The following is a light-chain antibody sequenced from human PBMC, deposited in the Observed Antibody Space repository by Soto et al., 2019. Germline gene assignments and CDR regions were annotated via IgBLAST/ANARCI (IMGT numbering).Light chain of an antibody. Sequence: EIVLTQSPGTLSLSPGERVTLSCRASQSVSSNYLAWYQQKPGQAPRLLIYGASTRATGSPARFSGSGSGTEFTLTISSLQSEDFVVYFCQQYDIWPWTFGQGTKVDIK. J-gene: IGKJ1*01. V-gene: IGKV3-15*01. CDR3: QQYDIWPWT. CDR1: QSVSSN. CDR2: GAS.